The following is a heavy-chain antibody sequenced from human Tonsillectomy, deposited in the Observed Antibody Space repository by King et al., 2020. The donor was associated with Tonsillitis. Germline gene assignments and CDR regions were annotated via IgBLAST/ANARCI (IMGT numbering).Heavy chain of an antibody. D-gene: IGHD6-13*01. V-gene: IGHV3-33*08. CDR1: GFTFSSYG. CDR2: IWYDGSNQ. CDR3: AGGSSGYSSSWYPPGDAFAI. Sequence: VQLVESGGGVVQPGRSLRLSCVASGFTFSSYGMHWVRQAPGKGLEWVAVIWYDGSNQYYADSVRGRFTISRDNSKNTLYLQMNSLRAADTAVYYCAGGSSGYSSSWYPPGDAFAIWGQGTMVTVSS. J-gene: IGHJ3*02.